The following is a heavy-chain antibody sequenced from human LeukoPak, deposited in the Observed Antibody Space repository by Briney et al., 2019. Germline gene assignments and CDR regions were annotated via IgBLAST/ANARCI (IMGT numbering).Heavy chain of an antibody. J-gene: IGHJ4*02. Sequence: SETLSLTCSVSGDFITAYYWSWIRQPPGKGLEWIGYVYYSGSTEYNPSLRSRVTISLEMSKHQFSLNLTSVTAADAAVYYCASNTGTVFDYWGQGALVTVSS. V-gene: IGHV4-59*12. CDR3: ASNTGTVFDY. CDR2: VYYSGST. CDR1: GDFITAYY. D-gene: IGHD7-27*01.